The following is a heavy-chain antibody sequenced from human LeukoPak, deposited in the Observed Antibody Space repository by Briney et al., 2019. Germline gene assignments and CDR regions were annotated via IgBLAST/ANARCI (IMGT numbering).Heavy chain of an antibody. V-gene: IGHV3-30*18. CDR3: AKDIPANYYDSSGYYYGSPAFDY. CDR2: ISYDGSNK. CDR1: GFTFSSYG. Sequence: PGGSLRLSCAASGFTFSSYGMHWVRQAPGKGLEWVAVISYDGSNKYYADSVKGRFTISRDNSKNTLYLQMNSLRAEDTAVYYCAKDIPANYYDSSGYYYGSPAFDYWGQGTLVTVSS. D-gene: IGHD3-22*01. J-gene: IGHJ4*02.